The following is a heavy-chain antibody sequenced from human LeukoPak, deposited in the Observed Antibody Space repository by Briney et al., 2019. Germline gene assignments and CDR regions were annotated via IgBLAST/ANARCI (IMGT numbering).Heavy chain of an antibody. Sequence: SETLSLTCTVSGGSISSSSYYWGWIRQPPGKGLEWIGSIYYSGSTYYNPSLKSRVTISVDRSKNQFSLKLSSVTAADTAVYYCARSAYCSGGSCPYGMDVWGQGTTVTVSS. V-gene: IGHV4-39*07. CDR1: GGSISSSSYY. CDR3: ARSAYCSGGSCPYGMDV. J-gene: IGHJ6*02. D-gene: IGHD2-15*01. CDR2: IYYSGST.